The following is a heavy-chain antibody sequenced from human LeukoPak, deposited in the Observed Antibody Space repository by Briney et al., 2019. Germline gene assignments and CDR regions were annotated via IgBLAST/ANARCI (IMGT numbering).Heavy chain of an antibody. J-gene: IGHJ4*02. V-gene: IGHV1-2*02. D-gene: IGHD3-10*01. Sequence: ASVKVSCKASGYTFTGYYMHWVRQAPGQGLEWMGWINPNSGGTNYAQKFQGRVTMTRDTSISTAYMELSRLRPDDTAVYYCARERSGSGSYPFDYWGQETLVTVSS. CDR3: ARERSGSGSYPFDY. CDR2: INPNSGGT. CDR1: GYTFTGYY.